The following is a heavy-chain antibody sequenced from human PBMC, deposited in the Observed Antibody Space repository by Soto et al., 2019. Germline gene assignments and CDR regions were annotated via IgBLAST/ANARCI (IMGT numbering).Heavy chain of an antibody. CDR3: ASLGVGDWANYYYYYGMDV. J-gene: IGHJ6*02. V-gene: IGHV3-23*01. Sequence: GGSLRLSCAATGFTFSVYAMTWVRQAPGKGLEWVSAVTANGGSTYSADSVKGRFTISRDNSKNTLFLQMNSLRAEDTAVYYCASLGVGDWANYYYYYGMDVWGQGTTVTISS. D-gene: IGHD2-21*02. CDR1: GFTFSVYA. CDR2: VTANGGST.